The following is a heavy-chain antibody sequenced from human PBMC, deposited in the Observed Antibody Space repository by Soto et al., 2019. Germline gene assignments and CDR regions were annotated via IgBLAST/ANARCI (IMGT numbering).Heavy chain of an antibody. CDR2: ISGSGGST. CDR1: GFTFSSYA. Sequence: HPGGSLRLSCAVSGFTFSSYAMSWVRQAPGKGLEWVSAISGSGGSTYYADSVKGRFTISRDNSKNTLYLHRNSLRAEDTAVYYCAKVGGRLATSPDYWGQGTLVTVSS. V-gene: IGHV3-23*01. J-gene: IGHJ4*02. D-gene: IGHD3-16*01. CDR3: AKVGGRLATSPDY.